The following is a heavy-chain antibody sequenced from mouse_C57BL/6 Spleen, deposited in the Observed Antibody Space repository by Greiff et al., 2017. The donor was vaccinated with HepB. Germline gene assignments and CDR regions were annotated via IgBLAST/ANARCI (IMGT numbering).Heavy chain of an antibody. V-gene: IGHV1-5*01. CDR1: GYTFTSYW. D-gene: IGHD3-2*02. CDR3: TMTAQATVAY. Sequence: VQLQQSGTVLARPGASVKMSCKTSGYTFTSYWMHWVKQRPGQGLEWIGAIYTGNSDTSYNEKFKGNAKLTAVTSASTAYMELSSLTNEDAAVYYCTMTAQATVAYWGQGTLVTVSS. J-gene: IGHJ3*01. CDR2: IYTGNSDT.